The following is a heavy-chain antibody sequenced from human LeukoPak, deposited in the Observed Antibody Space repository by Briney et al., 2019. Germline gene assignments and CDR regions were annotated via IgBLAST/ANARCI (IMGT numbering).Heavy chain of an antibody. CDR3: AKRGVVIRVILVGFHKEAYYFDS. D-gene: IGHD3-22*01. CDR2: LSGSGGTT. J-gene: IGHJ4*02. Sequence: GGSLRLSCAVSGITLSNYGMSWVRQAPGEGLEWVACLSGSGGTTNYADSVKGRLTLSRDHPKNTLYLQMNSLRAEDTALYFCAKRGVVIRVILVGFHKEAYYFDSWGQGALVTVSS. V-gene: IGHV3-23*01. CDR1: GITLSNYG.